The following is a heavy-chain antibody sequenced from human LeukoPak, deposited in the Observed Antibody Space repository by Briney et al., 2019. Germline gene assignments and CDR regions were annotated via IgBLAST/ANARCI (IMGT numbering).Heavy chain of an antibody. CDR1: GYSFTSYW. CDR3: ARHCSSTSCYGYYFDY. V-gene: IGHV5-51*01. D-gene: IGHD2-2*01. Sequence: GESLKISCEGSGYSFTSYWIGWVRQMPGKGLEWMGIIYPGDSDTRYSPSFQGQVTISADKSISTAYLQWSSLKASDTAMYYCARHCSSTSCYGYYFDYWGQGTLVTVSS. CDR2: IYPGDSDT. J-gene: IGHJ4*02.